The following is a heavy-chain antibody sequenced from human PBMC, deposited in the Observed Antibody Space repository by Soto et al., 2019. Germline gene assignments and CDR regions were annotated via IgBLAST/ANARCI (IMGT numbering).Heavy chain of an antibody. D-gene: IGHD3-10*01. V-gene: IGHV4-59*08. CDR2: IYETGST. CDR1: GGSISSYY. J-gene: IGHJ6*02. CDR3: VRQGIGPLHGLVDV. Sequence: PSETLSLTCTVSGGSISSYYWSWIRQPPGKGLEWIGYIYETGSTSYNPSLNSRVTISLDRSTKQLSLKLSSATAADTAMYHCVRQGIGPLHGLVDVWGRGTTVTVSS.